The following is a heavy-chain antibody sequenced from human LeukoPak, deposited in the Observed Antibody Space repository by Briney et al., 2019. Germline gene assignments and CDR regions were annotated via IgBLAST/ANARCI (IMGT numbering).Heavy chain of an antibody. D-gene: IGHD3-22*01. CDR1: GFTFSSYS. V-gene: IGHV3-21*01. CDR2: ISSSSSYI. Sequence: GGSLRLSCAASGFTFSSYSMNWVRQAPGKGLEWVSSISSSSSYIYYADSVKGRFTISRDNAKNSLYLQMNSLRAEDTAVYYCARDLYDSSGYYNYYYMDVWGKGTTVTVSS. CDR3: ARDLYDSSGYYNYYYMDV. J-gene: IGHJ6*03.